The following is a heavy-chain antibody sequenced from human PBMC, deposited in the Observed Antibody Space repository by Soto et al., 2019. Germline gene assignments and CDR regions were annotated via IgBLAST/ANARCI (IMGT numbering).Heavy chain of an antibody. CDR3: ARDGMITFGGVIVLDY. CDR1: GFTFRNYW. CDR2: IKQDGSEK. V-gene: IGHV3-7*01. Sequence: EVQLVESGGGLVQPGGSLRLSCAASGFTFRNYWMSWVRQAPGKGLEWVANIKQDGSEKYYVDSVEGRFTISRDNAKNSLYLQMSSLRAEDTAMYYCARDGMITFGGVIVLDYWGQGTLVTVSS. D-gene: IGHD3-16*02. J-gene: IGHJ4*02.